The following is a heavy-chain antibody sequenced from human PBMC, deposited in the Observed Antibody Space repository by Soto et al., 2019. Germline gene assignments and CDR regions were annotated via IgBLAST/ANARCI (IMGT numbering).Heavy chain of an antibody. Sequence: QVQLQESGPGLVKPSGTLSLTCAVSGGSISSSNWWSWVRQPPGKGLEWIGEIYHSGSTNYNPSLKSRVTISVDKSKNQFSLKLSSVTTADTAVYYCAREPTGYSSSWYREGDYWGQGTLVTVSS. CDR3: AREPTGYSSSWYREGDY. J-gene: IGHJ4*02. CDR1: GGSISSSNW. V-gene: IGHV4-4*02. D-gene: IGHD6-13*01. CDR2: IYHSGST.